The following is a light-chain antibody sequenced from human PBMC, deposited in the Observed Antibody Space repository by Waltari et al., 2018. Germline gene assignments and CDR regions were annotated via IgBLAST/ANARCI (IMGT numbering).Light chain of an antibody. CDR1: QGVSSSY. Sequence: EIVLTQSPGTLSLSLGERATLSCRASQGVSSSYLAWYQQKPGQAPRLLSYGASSRATGIPDRFSSSGSGTDFTLTISRLEPDDFAVYYCQQYCSSPLALTFGGGTKVEIK. CDR3: QQYCSSPLALT. J-gene: IGKJ4*01. V-gene: IGKV3-20*01. CDR2: GAS.